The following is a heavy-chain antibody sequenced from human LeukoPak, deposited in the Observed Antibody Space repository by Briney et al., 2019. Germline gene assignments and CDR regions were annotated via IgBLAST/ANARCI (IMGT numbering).Heavy chain of an antibody. CDR2: INAGNGNT. CDR3: AREISTIFGVVIRDSGAFDI. Sequence: GASVKVSCKASGYTFTSYAMHWVRQAPGQRLEWMGRINAGNGNTKYSQKFQGRVTITRDTSASTAYMELSSLRSEDTAVYYCAREISTIFGVVIRDSGAFDIWGQGTMVTVSS. V-gene: IGHV1-3*01. D-gene: IGHD3-3*01. CDR1: GYTFTSYA. J-gene: IGHJ3*02.